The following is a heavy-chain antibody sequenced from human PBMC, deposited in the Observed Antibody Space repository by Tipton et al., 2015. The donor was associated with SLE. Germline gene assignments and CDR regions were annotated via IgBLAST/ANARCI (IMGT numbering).Heavy chain of an antibody. Sequence: TLSLTCTVSGGSISTTNYYWGWIRQPPGKGLEWIGNIYYSGSTFYNPSLKSRVTISVDTSKNQFSLKMSSLTAADTAFYYCARRCCSGPSCYFDNWGQGTLVTVSS. CDR1: GGSISTTNYY. CDR3: ARRCCSGPSCYFDN. V-gene: IGHV4-39*01. D-gene: IGHD2-2*01. J-gene: IGHJ4*02. CDR2: IYYSGST.